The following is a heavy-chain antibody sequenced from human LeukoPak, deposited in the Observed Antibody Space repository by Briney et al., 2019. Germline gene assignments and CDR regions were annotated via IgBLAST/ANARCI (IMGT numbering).Heavy chain of an antibody. CDR3: AKARKAENWFDP. Sequence: PGGSLRLSCAASGFTFSSYAMSWVRQAPGTGLEWVSAISGSGGSTYYADSVKGRFTISRDNSKNTLYLQMNSLRAEDTAVYYCAKARKAENWFDPWGQGTLVTVSS. D-gene: IGHD6-13*01. CDR1: GFTFSSYA. J-gene: IGHJ5*02. V-gene: IGHV3-23*01. CDR2: ISGSGGST.